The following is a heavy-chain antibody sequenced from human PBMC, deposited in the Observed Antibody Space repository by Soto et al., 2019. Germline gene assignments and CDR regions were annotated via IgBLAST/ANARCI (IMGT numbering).Heavy chain of an antibody. CDR1: GFTVSSNY. Sequence: PGVSLRLSCAASGFTVSSNYMSWVRQAPGKGLEWISIIYSAGNTYYADSVKGRFTISRDNSKNTLYLQMNSLGAEDTAVYYCARDFVVGGPTINYYYGMDVWGKGTTVTVSS. CDR3: ARDFVVGGPTINYYYGMDV. V-gene: IGHV3-66*01. J-gene: IGHJ6*04. CDR2: IYSAGNT. D-gene: IGHD1-26*01.